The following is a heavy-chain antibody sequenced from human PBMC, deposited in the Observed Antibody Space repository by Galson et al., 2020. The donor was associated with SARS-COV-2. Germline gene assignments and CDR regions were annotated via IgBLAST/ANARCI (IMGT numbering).Heavy chain of an antibody. J-gene: IGHJ6*02. V-gene: IGHV1-2*02. Sequence: ASVKVSCKASGYSFITYYIHWVRQAPGQGLEWVGWLNPNTGDTNYAQKFQGRVTMTRDTSISTPYLELSSLRSDDTAFCYCVTHILGVHNGIDDWGQGTTVTVSS. CDR3: VTHILGVHNGIDD. CDR2: LNPNTGDT. D-gene: IGHD1-26*01. CDR1: GYSFITYY.